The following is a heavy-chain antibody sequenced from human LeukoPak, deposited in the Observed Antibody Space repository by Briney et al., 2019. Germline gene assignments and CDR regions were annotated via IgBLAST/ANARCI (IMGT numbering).Heavy chain of an antibody. CDR1: GYSISSGYY. D-gene: IGHD1-1*01. J-gene: IGHJ4*02. V-gene: IGHV4-38-2*02. CDR2: IYYSGST. Sequence: PSETLSLTCTVSGYSISSGYYWGWIRQPPGKGLEWIGSIYYSGSTYYNPSLKSRVTISVDTSKNQFSLKLSSVTAADTAVYYCARDRPGYNWNDGPYYFDYWGQGTLVTVSS. CDR3: ARDRPGYNWNDGPYYFDY.